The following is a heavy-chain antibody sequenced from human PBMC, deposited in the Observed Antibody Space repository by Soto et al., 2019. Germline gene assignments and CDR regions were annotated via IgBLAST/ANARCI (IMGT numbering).Heavy chain of an antibody. CDR1: GGSISSGGYF. Sequence: SETLSLTCAVSGGSISSGGYFWSWIRQPPGKGLEWIGYIYHSGSTYYNPSLKSRVTISVDRSKNQFSLKLSSVTAADTAVYYGARGPPNSIWGQGTLVTVSS. J-gene: IGHJ4*02. V-gene: IGHV4-30-2*01. CDR2: IYHSGST. CDR3: ARGPPNSI. D-gene: IGHD4-4*01.